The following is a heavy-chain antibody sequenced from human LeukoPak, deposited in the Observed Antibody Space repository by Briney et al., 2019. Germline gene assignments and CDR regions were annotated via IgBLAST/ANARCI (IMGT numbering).Heavy chain of an antibody. V-gene: IGHV3-33*03. J-gene: IGHJ4*02. CDR2: IWYDKSKT. CDR1: GIPFNSYG. Sequence: GTSLRLSCVASGIPFNSYGMHWVRQAPGKGPEWVAIIWYDKSKTYYADSVKGRFTISRDNSRNTLYLQMNSLRAEDTAVYYCATDDGYERFVYWGQGTLVTVSS. CDR3: ATDDGYERFVY. D-gene: IGHD5-12*01.